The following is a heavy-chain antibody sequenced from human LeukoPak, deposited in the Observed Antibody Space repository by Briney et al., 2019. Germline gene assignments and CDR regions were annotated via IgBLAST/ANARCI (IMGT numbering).Heavy chain of an antibody. CDR1: GFTFSSYG. D-gene: IGHD2/OR15-2a*01. CDR2: ISGSGGST. J-gene: IGHJ6*03. V-gene: IGHV3-23*01. Sequence: PGGTLRLSCAASGFTFSSYGMSWVRQAPGKGLEWVSAISGSGGSTYYADSVKGRFTISRDNSKNTLYLQMNSLRAEDTAVYYCAKDLSGYYYMDVWGKGTTVTVSS. CDR3: AKDLSGYYYMDV.